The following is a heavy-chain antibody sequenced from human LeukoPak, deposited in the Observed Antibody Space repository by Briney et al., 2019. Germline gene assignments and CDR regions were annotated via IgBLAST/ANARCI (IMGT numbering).Heavy chain of an antibody. D-gene: IGHD6-13*01. CDR2: ISGSGGST. CDR3: AKGPYSSSWYAFEPRTMYYFDY. J-gene: IGHJ4*02. CDR1: GFTFSSYA. V-gene: IGHV3-23*01. Sequence: RPGGSLRLSCAASGFTFSSYAMSWVRQAPGKGLEWVSAISGSGGSTYYADSVKGRFTISRDNSKNTLYLQMNSLRAEDTAVYYCAKGPYSSSWYAFEPRTMYYFDYWGQGTLVTVSS.